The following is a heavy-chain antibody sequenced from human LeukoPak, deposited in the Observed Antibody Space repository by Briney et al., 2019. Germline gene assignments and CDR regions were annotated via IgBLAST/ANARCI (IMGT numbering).Heavy chain of an antibody. J-gene: IGHJ4*02. Sequence: GASLQISCKGSGYIFTSYWIGWVRPLPGKGLEWMGIIYPGDSDTRYSPSFQGQVTISADKSISTAYLQWSSLKASDTAMYYCARLAAAGVDYWGQGTLVTVSS. CDR3: ARLAAAGVDY. D-gene: IGHD6-13*01. CDR2: IYPGDSDT. V-gene: IGHV5-51*01. CDR1: GYIFTSYW.